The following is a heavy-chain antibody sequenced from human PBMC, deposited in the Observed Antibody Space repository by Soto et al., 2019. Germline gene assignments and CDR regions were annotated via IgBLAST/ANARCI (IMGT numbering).Heavy chain of an antibody. CDR1: GFTVSSNY. CDR3: ARGGGGDYYYYYMDV. V-gene: IGHV3-66*01. J-gene: IGHJ6*03. Sequence: EVQLVESGGGLVQPGGSLRLSCAASGFTVSSNYMSWVRQAPGKGLEWVSVIYSGGSTYYADSVKGRFTISRDNSKNTLYLHMNSLRADDTAVHYSARGGGGDYYYYYMDVWGKGTTVTVSS. D-gene: IGHD3-16*01. CDR2: IYSGGST.